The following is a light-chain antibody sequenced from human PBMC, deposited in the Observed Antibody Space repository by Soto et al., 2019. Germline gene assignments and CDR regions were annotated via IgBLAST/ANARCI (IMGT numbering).Light chain of an antibody. CDR2: GAS. CDR1: QSVTSNY. CDR3: QQYADSPRT. V-gene: IGKV3-20*01. Sequence: EIVLTQSPGTLSLSPGERATLSCRASQSVTSNYLAWYQQKPGQAPRLLIYGASSRATGIPDRFSGSGSGTDFTLTISRLDPEDFAVYYCQQYADSPRTFGKGTTMEVK. J-gene: IGKJ1*01.